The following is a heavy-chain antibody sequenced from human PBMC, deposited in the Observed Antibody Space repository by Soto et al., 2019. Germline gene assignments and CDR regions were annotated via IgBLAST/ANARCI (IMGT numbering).Heavy chain of an antibody. D-gene: IGHD2-2*01. J-gene: IGHJ6*02. CDR3: AREVPAAIYGYGMDV. V-gene: IGHV3-33*08. CDR1: GFTFSAYS. CDR2: IRCDRSNK. Sequence: GGSLRLSCAASGFTFSAYSMHWVRQAPGKGLEWVSVIRCDRSNKYYADSVKGRFTISRDNSKNTLYLQMNSLRAEDTAVYYCAREVPAAIYGYGMDVWGQGTTVTVSS.